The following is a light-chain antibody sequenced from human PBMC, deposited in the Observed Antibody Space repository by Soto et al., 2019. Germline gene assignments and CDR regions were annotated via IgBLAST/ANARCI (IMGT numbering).Light chain of an antibody. CDR3: QQSYRNPRT. J-gene: IGKJ3*01. CDR2: GAS. V-gene: IGKV1-39*01. Sequence: DIPMTQSPSSLSASVGDRVTITCRASQTVITYLNRYQQKSGTAPKLLIYGASTLQSGVPPRFSGSGSGTEFTLTISSLQPEDFATYYCQQSYRNPRTFGPGTKVDVK. CDR1: QTVITY.